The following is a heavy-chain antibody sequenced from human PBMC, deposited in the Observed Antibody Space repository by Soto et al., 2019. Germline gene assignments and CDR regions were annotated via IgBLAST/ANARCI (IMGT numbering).Heavy chain of an antibody. CDR2: ISTAGDT. CDR3: ARGPVSGGSWWWFDP. V-gene: IGHV3-13*01. CDR1: GFTFSSYD. J-gene: IGHJ5*02. Sequence: EVQLVESGGGLVQPGGSLRLSCAASGFTFSSYDMHWVRQPTGKSLEWVSAISTAGDTYYPDSVKGRFTISRENAKNSLYLQMNSLRAGDTTVYYCARGPVSGGSWWWFDPWGPGTLVTVSS. D-gene: IGHD2-15*01.